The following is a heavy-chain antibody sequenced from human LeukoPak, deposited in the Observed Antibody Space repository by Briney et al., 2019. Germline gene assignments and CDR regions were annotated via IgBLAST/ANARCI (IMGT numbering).Heavy chain of an antibody. CDR3: AKAGSSGYFIGAFDI. V-gene: IGHV3-23*01. Sequence: GGSLRLSCAASGLTFSSYAMSWVRQAPGKGREWVSAISGSGGSTYYADSVKGRFTISRDNSKNTLYLQMNSLRAEDTAVYYCAKAGSSGYFIGAFDIWGQGTMVTVSS. CDR2: ISGSGGST. D-gene: IGHD3-22*01. CDR1: GLTFSSYA. J-gene: IGHJ3*02.